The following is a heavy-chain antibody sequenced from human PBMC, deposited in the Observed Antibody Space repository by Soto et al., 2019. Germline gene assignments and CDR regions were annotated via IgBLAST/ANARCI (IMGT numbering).Heavy chain of an antibody. V-gene: IGHV3-21*05. D-gene: IGHD6-13*01. J-gene: IGHJ4*02. CDR2: ISRSHSDI. Sequence: GGSLRLSCSASGFSISNFGMFWVRQAPGRGLEWISFISRSHSDIYYADSVKGRFTISRDNAKNSMFLQMNSLRAEDTAVYYCARDQVAAAFSDTYFDYWGQGTLVTVSS. CDR1: GFSISNFG. CDR3: ARDQVAAAFSDTYFDY.